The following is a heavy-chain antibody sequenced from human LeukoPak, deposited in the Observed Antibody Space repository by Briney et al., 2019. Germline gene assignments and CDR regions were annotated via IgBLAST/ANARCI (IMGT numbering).Heavy chain of an antibody. D-gene: IGHD3-16*02. Sequence: PSETLSLTCAVSGYSISSGYYWGWVRQAPGKGVEWIGSIYHTGSTDYNPSLKSRLTISVDMSKNQFSLNLRSVTAADTAVYYCARDKDDYVWGTYRWWGQGMLVTVSP. V-gene: IGHV4-38-2*01. CDR2: IYHTGST. J-gene: IGHJ4*02. CDR3: ARDKDDYVWGTYRW. CDR1: GYSISSGYY.